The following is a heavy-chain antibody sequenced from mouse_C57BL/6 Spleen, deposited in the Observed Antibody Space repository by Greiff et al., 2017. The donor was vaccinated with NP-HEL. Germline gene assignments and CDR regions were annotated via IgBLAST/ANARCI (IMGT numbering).Heavy chain of an antibody. CDR1: GYTFTSYW. Sequence: QVQLQQPGAELVRPGTSVKLSCKASGYTFTSYWMHWVKQRPGQGLEWIGVIDPSDSYTNYNQKFKGKATLTVDTSSSTAYMQLSSLTSADSAVYYCVRYYDDAMDDWGQGTSVTVSS. CDR2: IDPSDSYT. D-gene: IGHD2-4*01. CDR3: VRYYDDAMDD. V-gene: IGHV1-59*01. J-gene: IGHJ4*01.